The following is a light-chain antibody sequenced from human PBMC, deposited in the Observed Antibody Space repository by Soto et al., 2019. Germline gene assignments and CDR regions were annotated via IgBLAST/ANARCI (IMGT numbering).Light chain of an antibody. V-gene: IGLV2-23*02. Sequence: QSALTQPASVSGSPGQSITISCTGTSSDVGSYNLVSWYQQHPGKAPKLMIYEVSKRPSGVSNRFSGSKSGNTASLTISGIQAQDEADYYCCSYAGSSTPVVFGGGTKVTVL. CDR3: CSYAGSSTPVV. CDR1: SSDVGSYNL. J-gene: IGLJ2*01. CDR2: EVS.